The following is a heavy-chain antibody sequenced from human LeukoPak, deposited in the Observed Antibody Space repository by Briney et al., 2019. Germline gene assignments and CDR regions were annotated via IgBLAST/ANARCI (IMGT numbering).Heavy chain of an antibody. J-gene: IGHJ4*02. V-gene: IGHV3-11*01. D-gene: IGHD6-13*01. CDR3: ARMYSSWYADY. CDR1: GFTFSDYY. Sequence: PGGSLRLSCAASGFTFSDYYMSWIGQAPGKGLEWVSYISSSGTTIYYADSVKGRFTISRDNAKNSLYLQMNSLRAEDTAVYYCARMYSSWYADYWGQGTLVTVSS. CDR2: ISSSGTTI.